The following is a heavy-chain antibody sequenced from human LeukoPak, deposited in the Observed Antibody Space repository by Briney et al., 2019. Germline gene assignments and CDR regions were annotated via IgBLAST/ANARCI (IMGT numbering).Heavy chain of an antibody. CDR1: GDSFSSYY. CDR3: ARARSSLAEFDY. Sequence: SETLSLTCTVSGDSFSSYYWSWIRRPAGKGLEWIGRIYSSGSTSHNPSLKSRVSMSIDTSKNQFSLNLSSVTAADTAVYYCARARSSLAEFDYWGQGTLVTVSS. V-gene: IGHV4-4*07. CDR2: IYSSGST. D-gene: IGHD3-3*02. J-gene: IGHJ4*02.